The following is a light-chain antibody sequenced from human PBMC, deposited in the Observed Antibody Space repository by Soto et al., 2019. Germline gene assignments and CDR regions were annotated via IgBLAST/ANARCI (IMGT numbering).Light chain of an antibody. Sequence: QSVLTQQPSASGTPGQRVTISCSGSSSNIGSNTVNWYQQLPGTAPKLLIYSNNQRPSGVPDRFSGSKSGTSASLAISGLQSEDEADYYCAAWDDSLNGVFGVGTKLTVL. CDR1: SSNIGSNT. V-gene: IGLV1-44*01. CDR2: SNN. CDR3: AAWDDSLNGV. J-gene: IGLJ3*02.